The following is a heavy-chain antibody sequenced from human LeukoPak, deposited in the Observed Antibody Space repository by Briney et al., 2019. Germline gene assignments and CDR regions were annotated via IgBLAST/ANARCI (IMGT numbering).Heavy chain of an antibody. CDR1: GGSISSYY. V-gene: IGHV4-59*12. J-gene: IGHJ4*02. D-gene: IGHD3-16*01. CDR2: IYYSGST. CDR3: ARDLRARDDYNGGFSFDY. Sequence: SETLSLTCTVSGGSISSYYWSWIRQPPGKGLEWIGYIYYSGSTYYNPSLKSRITISVDTSKNQFSLKLSSVTAADTSVYYCARDLRARDDYNGGFSFDYWGQGTLVTVSS.